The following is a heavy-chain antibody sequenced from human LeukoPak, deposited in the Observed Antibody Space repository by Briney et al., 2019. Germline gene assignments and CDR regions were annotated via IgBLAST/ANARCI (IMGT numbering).Heavy chain of an antibody. J-gene: IGHJ3*02. CDR3: ARWALQSAFDI. V-gene: IGHV4-30-4*02. Sequence: SVTLSLTCTVSGGSISSGDYYWSWIRQPPGKGLEWIGYIYYSGSTYYNPSLKSRVTISVDTSTNQFSLKLSSVTVADTAVYYCARWALQSAFDIWGQGTMVTVSS. CDR2: IYYSGST. CDR1: GGSISSGDYY.